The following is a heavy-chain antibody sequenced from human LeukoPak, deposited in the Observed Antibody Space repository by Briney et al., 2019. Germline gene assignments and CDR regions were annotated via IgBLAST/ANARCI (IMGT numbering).Heavy chain of an antibody. D-gene: IGHD3-22*01. CDR1: GFTFSSYA. J-gene: IGHJ4*02. CDR3: ARDYYDSSGYSDY. Sequence: GGSLRLSCAASGFTFSSYAMSWVRQAPGKGLEWVSAISGSGGSTYYADSVKGRFTISRDNSKNTLYLQMNSLRAEDTAVYYCARDYYDSSGYSDYWGQGTLVTVSS. V-gene: IGHV3-23*01. CDR2: ISGSGGST.